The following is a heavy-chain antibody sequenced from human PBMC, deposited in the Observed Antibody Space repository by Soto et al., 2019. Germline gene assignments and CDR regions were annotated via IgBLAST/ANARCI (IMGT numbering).Heavy chain of an antibody. CDR1: GFTFSSYW. V-gene: IGHV3-74*01. Sequence: EVQLVESGGGLVQPGGSLRLSCAASGFTFSSYWMHWVRQAPGKGLVWVSRINSDGSSTSYADSVKGRFTISRDNAKNTRYLQMNSLRAEDTAVYYCARSDPNWNVDYDYWGQGTLVTVSS. D-gene: IGHD1-20*01. CDR3: ARSDPNWNVDYDY. J-gene: IGHJ4*02. CDR2: INSDGSST.